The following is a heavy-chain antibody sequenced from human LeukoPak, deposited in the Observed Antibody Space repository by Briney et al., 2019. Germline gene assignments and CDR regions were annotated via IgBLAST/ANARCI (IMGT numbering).Heavy chain of an antibody. D-gene: IGHD1-26*01. V-gene: IGHV3-30*19. CDR3: ARDSLSGSYPVFDY. Sequence: GGSLRLSCAASGFTFSSYGMHWVRQAPGKGLEWVAVISYDGSNKYYADSVKGRFTISRDNSKNTLYLQMNSLRAEDTAVYYCARDSLSGSYPVFDYWGQGTLVTVSS. CDR1: GFTFSSYG. J-gene: IGHJ4*02. CDR2: ISYDGSNK.